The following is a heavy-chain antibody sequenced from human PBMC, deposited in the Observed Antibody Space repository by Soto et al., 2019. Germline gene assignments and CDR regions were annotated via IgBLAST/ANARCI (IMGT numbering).Heavy chain of an antibody. Sequence: EVQLVESGGGLVQPGGSLRLSCAASGFTFSSYAMHWVRQAPGKGLEYVSAISSNGGSTYYANSVKGRFTIARDNSTNTLYLQMGSLRAEDMAVYYCARDFSSSFNLWGRGTLVTVSS. CDR1: GFTFSSYA. CDR2: ISSNGGST. CDR3: ARDFSSSFNL. V-gene: IGHV3-64*01. J-gene: IGHJ2*01.